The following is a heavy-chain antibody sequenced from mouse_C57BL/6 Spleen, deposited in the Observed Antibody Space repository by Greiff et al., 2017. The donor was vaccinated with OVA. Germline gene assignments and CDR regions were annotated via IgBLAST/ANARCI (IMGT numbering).Heavy chain of an antibody. CDR3: ARRVGALYAMDY. CDR2: IYWDDDK. Sequence: ESGPGILQSSQTLSLTCSFSGFSLSPSGMGVSWIRQPSGKGLEWPAHIYWDDDKRYNPSLKSRLTISKDTSRNQVFLKITSVDTADTATYYCARRVGALYAMDYWGQGTSVTVSP. J-gene: IGHJ4*01. V-gene: IGHV8-12*01. CDR1: GFSLSPSGMG.